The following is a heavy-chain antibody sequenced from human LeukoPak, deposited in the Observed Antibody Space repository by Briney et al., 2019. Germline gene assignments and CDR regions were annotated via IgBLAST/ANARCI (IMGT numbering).Heavy chain of an antibody. Sequence: GESLKISCKGSGYSFTTYWIGWVRQMPGKGLEWMGIIYPGDSDTRYSPSFQGQVIISADKSISTAYLQWSSLKASDTAMYYCALSLRASGSYIDYWGQGTLVTVSS. J-gene: IGHJ4*02. V-gene: IGHV5-51*01. D-gene: IGHD3-10*01. CDR2: IYPGDSDT. CDR1: GYSFTTYW. CDR3: ALSLRASGSYIDY.